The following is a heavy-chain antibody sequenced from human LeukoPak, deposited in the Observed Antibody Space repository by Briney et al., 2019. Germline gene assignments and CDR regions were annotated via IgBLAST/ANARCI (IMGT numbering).Heavy chain of an antibody. CDR3: ATYRQVLLPFES. CDR1: GFTFSSYS. Sequence: GGSLRLSCAASGFTFSSYSMNWVRQAPGKGLEWVSSISSSSSYIYYADSVRGRFTISRDNSKSTLSLQMNSLRAEDTAIYYCATYRQVLLPFESWGQGTLVTVSS. D-gene: IGHD2-8*02. V-gene: IGHV3-21*04. J-gene: IGHJ4*02. CDR2: ISSSSSYI.